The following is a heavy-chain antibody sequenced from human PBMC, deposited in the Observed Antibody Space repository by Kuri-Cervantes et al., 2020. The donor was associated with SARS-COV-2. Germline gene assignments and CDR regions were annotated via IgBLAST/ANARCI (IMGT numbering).Heavy chain of an antibody. V-gene: IGHV3-21*01. CDR2: ISSSSSYI. CDR3: ARVGEYSSSLDY. J-gene: IGHJ4*02. D-gene: IGHD6-13*01. CDR1: GFTFSSYA. Sequence: GESLKISCAASGFTFSSYAMSWVRQAPGKGLEWVSSISSSSSYIYYADSVKGRFTISRDNAKNSLYLQMNSLRAEDTAVYYCARVGEYSSSLDYWGQGTLVTVSS.